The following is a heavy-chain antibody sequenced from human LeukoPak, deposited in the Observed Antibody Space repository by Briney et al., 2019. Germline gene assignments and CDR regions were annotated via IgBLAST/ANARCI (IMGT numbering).Heavy chain of an antibody. Sequence: GASVKVSCKASGYTFTSYGISWVRQAPGQGLEWMGGIIPIFGTANYAQKFQGRVTITADESTSTAYMELSSLRSEDTAVYYCARELHPEGAFDIWGQGTMVTVSS. CDR3: ARELHPEGAFDI. CDR2: IIPIFGTA. J-gene: IGHJ3*02. D-gene: IGHD1-14*01. CDR1: GYTFTSYG. V-gene: IGHV1-69*13.